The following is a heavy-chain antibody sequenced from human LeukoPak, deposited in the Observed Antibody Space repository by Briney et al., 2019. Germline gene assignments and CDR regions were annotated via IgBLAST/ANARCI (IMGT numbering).Heavy chain of an antibody. CDR3: ARDAYYYDSSGYYGFGVDY. Sequence: ASVKVSCKASGYTFTSYYKHWVRQAPGQGLEWMGIINPSGGSTSYAQKFQGRVTMTRDTSTSTVYMELSSLRSEDTAVYYCARDAYYYDSSGYYGFGVDYWGQGTLVTVSS. CDR2: INPSGGST. CDR1: GYTFTSYY. D-gene: IGHD3-22*01. V-gene: IGHV1-46*01. J-gene: IGHJ4*02.